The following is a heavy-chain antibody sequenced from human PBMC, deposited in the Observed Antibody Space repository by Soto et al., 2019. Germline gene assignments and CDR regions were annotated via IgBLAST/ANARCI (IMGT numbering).Heavy chain of an antibody. D-gene: IGHD2-8*01. J-gene: IGHJ5*02. Sequence: SETLSLTCAVSGDSISSVDWWSWVRKSPGQGLEWIGDIYHTGITNYNPSLQSRVTISVDKSKNEFSLNLTSVTAADTAVYHCARSPGYFTISSFDPWGQGSLVTVSS. V-gene: IGHV4-4*02. CDR1: GDSISSVDW. CDR3: ARSPGYFTISSFDP. CDR2: IYHTGIT.